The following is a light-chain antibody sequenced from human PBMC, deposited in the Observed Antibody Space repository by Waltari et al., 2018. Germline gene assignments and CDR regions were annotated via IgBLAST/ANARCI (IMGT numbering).Light chain of an antibody. Sequence: DIQMTQSPSTLSASAGDRVTITCRASQIISNLLAWYQQKPGEAPRLIIYQASKLEDGVPSRFSGSGSGTEFTLTISSLQPGDFATYYCQQYNAYSTFGPGTKVEIK. V-gene: IGKV1-5*03. CDR3: QQYNAYST. CDR1: QIISNL. CDR2: QAS. J-gene: IGKJ3*01.